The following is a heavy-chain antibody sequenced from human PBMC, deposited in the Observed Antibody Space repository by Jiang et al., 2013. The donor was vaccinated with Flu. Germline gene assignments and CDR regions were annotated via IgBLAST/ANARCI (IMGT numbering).Heavy chain of an antibody. CDR3: AREGDVEISNWFDP. CDR1: GYTFTSYA. D-gene: IGHD1-26*01. Sequence: GAEVKKPGASVKVSCKASGYTFTSYAMHWVRQAPGQRLEWMGWINAGNGNTKYSQKFQGRVTITRDTSASTAYMELSSLRSEDTAVYYCAREGDVEISNWFDPWGQGTLVTVSS. V-gene: IGHV1-3*01. J-gene: IGHJ5*02. CDR2: INAGNGNT.